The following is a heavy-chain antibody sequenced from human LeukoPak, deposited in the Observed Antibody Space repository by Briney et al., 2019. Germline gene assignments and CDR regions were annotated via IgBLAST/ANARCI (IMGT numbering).Heavy chain of an antibody. D-gene: IGHD6-19*01. CDR1: GYSFTDYW. CDR2: IYPGNSDT. CDR3: ARAGYSSGWSD. J-gene: IGHJ4*02. Sequence: AGESLKISCKASGYSFTDYWIGWVRQMPGKGLEWMGIIYPGNSDTRYNPSFQGQVTISADKSISTAYLQWSSLKASDTAMYYCARAGYSSGWSDWGQGSLVTVSS. V-gene: IGHV5-51*01.